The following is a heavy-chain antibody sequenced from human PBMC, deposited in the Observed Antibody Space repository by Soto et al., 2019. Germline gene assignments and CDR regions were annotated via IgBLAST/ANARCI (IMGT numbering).Heavy chain of an antibody. V-gene: IGHV4-31*03. Sequence: QVQLQESGPGLVKPSQTLSLTCTVSGGSISSGGNYWSWIRQHPGKGLEWIGYIYYSGSTYYNPSLKSRVTISVDTSKNQFSVKLSSVTAADTAVYYCARDPSVANYWYFDLWGRGTLVTVS. J-gene: IGHJ2*01. D-gene: IGHD2-15*01. CDR2: IYYSGST. CDR1: GGSISSGGNY. CDR3: ARDPSVANYWYFDL.